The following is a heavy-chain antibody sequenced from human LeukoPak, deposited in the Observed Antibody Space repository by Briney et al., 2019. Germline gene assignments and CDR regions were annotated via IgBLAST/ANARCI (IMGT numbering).Heavy chain of an antibody. CDR3: ARGYLVAAAGINWFDP. CDR1: GGSISSYY. V-gene: IGHV4-4*07. D-gene: IGHD6-13*01. CDR2: IYTSGST. J-gene: IGHJ5*02. Sequence: SETLSLTCTVSGGSISSYYWSWIRQLAGKGLEWIGRIYTSGSTNYNPSLKSRVAMSVDTSKNQFSLKLSSVTAADTAVYYCARGYLVAAAGINWFDPWGQGTLVTVSS.